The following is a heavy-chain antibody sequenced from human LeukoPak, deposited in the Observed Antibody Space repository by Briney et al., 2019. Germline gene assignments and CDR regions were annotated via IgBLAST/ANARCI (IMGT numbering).Heavy chain of an antibody. CDR1: GFTFSSNS. V-gene: IGHV3-48*04. D-gene: IGHD2-15*01. Sequence: PGGSLRLSCAASGFTFSSNSMNWVRQAPGKGLEWVSYISSTGGTIYYADSMKGRFTISRDNAKNSLYLQMNSLRAEDTAVYYCAKDRGYCSGGSCFYFDYWGQGTLVTVSS. J-gene: IGHJ4*02. CDR2: ISSTGGTI. CDR3: AKDRGYCSGGSCFYFDY.